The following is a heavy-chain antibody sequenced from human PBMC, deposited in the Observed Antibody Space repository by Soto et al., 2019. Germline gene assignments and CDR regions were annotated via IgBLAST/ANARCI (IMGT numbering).Heavy chain of an antibody. Sequence: SVKVSCKASGGSFSSYAISWVRQAPGQGLEWMGGIIPIFGTPNYAQKFQGRVTVTADESTSTAYMELSSLRSEDTAVYYCAREQKRYYYDTSGSRNWFDPWGQGTLVTVSS. CDR1: GGSFSSYA. CDR3: AREQKRYYYDTSGSRNWFDP. J-gene: IGHJ5*02. CDR2: IIPIFGTP. V-gene: IGHV1-69*13. D-gene: IGHD3-22*01.